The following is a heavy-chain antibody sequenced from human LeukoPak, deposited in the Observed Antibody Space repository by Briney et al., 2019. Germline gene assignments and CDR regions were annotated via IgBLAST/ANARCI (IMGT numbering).Heavy chain of an antibody. CDR3: ARESSSSEFDY. CDR1: GFTFSNYW. D-gene: IGHD6-6*01. J-gene: IGHJ4*02. Sequence: GGSLRLSCAASGFTFSNYWMSWVRQAPGKGLEWVSYISSRGGTIYCADSVKGRFTISRDNAKNSLYLQMNSLRAEDTAVYYCARESSSSEFDYWGQGTLVTVSS. V-gene: IGHV3-48*04. CDR2: ISSRGGTI.